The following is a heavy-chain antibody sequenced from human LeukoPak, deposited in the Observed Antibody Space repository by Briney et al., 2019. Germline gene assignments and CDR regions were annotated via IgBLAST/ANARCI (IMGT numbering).Heavy chain of an antibody. CDR3: TRGAGWLIDY. J-gene: IGHJ4*02. D-gene: IGHD3-16*01. V-gene: IGHV4-59*01. CDR2: FYNSGRS. CDR1: DDSISDYY. Sequence: SETLSLTCTVSDDSISDYYRGWIRKPPGKGLEWIGYFYNSGRSTYNPSLKSRVTISADTSKNHFSLKLNSVTTADTAVYYCTRGAGWLIDYWGQGILVTVSS.